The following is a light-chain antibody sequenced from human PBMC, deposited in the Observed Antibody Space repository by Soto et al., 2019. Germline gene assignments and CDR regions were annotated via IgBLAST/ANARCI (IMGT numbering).Light chain of an antibody. Sequence: QSVLTQPASGSGSPGQSITISCTGTSSDVDGYNYVSWYQQHPGKAPKLMIYDVSNRPSGVSNRFSGSKSGNTASLTISGLQAEDEADYYCSSYTSSSARVFGTGAKVTVL. CDR1: SSDVDGYNY. J-gene: IGLJ1*01. CDR3: SSYTSSSARV. V-gene: IGLV2-14*01. CDR2: DVS.